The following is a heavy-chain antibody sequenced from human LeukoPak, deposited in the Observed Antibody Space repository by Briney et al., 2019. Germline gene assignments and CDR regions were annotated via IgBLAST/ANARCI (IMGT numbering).Heavy chain of an antibody. CDR3: AKASGIYSNYVYFDY. D-gene: IGHD4-11*01. V-gene: IGHV3-21*04. Sequence: GGSLRLSCTASGFTFSTYSMNWVRQAPGKGLEWVASISDRGTYIYYADSVKGRFTISRDNAKNSLYLQMNSLRAEDTSVYYCAKASGIYSNYVYFDYWGQGALVTVSS. J-gene: IGHJ4*02. CDR2: ISDRGTYI. CDR1: GFTFSTYS.